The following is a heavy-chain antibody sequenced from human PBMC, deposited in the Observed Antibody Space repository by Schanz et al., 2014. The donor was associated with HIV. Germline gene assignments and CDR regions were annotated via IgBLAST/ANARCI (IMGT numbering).Heavy chain of an antibody. V-gene: IGHV1-18*01. CDR2: ISVYNGNT. D-gene: IGHD2-21*01. Sequence: QVQLVQSGAEVKKPGSSVKVSCKASGYTFTSYGISWVRQAPGQGLEWMGWISVYNGNTDYAQKLQGRVTMTTDTSTRTAYMELSSLRSDDTAVYYCARGGYYRGVGDYYVTTFDYWGRGTKVTVSS. CDR1: GYTFTSYG. CDR3: ARGGYYRGVGDYYVTTFDY. J-gene: IGHJ3*01.